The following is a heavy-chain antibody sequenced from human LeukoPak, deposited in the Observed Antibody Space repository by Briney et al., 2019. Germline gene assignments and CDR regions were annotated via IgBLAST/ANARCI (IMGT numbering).Heavy chain of an antibody. V-gene: IGHV4-59*01. CDR2: IYYSGST. Sequence: PSETLSLTCTVSGGSISSYYWSWIRQPPGKELEWIGYIYYSGSTNYNPSLKSRVTISVDTSKNQFSLKLSSVTAADTAVYYCARDRSGWYFDAFDIWGQGTMVTVSS. CDR1: GGSISSYY. D-gene: IGHD6-19*01. J-gene: IGHJ3*02. CDR3: ARDRSGWYFDAFDI.